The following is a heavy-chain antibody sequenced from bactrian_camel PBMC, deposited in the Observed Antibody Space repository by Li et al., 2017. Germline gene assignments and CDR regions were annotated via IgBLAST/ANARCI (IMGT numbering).Heavy chain of an antibody. J-gene: IGHJ4*01. CDR2: IATGSGNT. CDR3: ATALVIDTDY. CDR1: GYTYNRNC. V-gene: IGHV3S1*01. Sequence: QLVESGGGSVQAGGSLGLSCAASGYTYNRNCMAWFRQAPGKEREGVARIATGSGNTYYADSVKGRFTISRDNAKNTLYLQINSVKPEDTAVYYCATALVIDTDYWGRETQVTVS. D-gene: IGHD2*01.